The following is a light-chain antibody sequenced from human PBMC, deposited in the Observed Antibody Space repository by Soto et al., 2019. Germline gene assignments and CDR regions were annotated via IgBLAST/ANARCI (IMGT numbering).Light chain of an antibody. CDR2: AAS. CDR1: QSISTY. Sequence: DIRMTQSPSSLFASVGDRVTITCRASQSISTYLNWYQQRPGKAPRLVIYAASSLQSAVPSRFSGSGSGTDFTLTSSSLQTEDFATYDCERSYRSLSFGRGARLEMK. CDR3: ERSYRSLS. V-gene: IGKV1-39*01. J-gene: IGKJ5*01.